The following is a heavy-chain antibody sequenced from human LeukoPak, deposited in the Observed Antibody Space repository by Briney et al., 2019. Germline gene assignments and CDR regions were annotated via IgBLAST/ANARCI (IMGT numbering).Heavy chain of an antibody. V-gene: IGHV3-53*01. D-gene: IGHD4/OR15-4a*01. J-gene: IGHJ4*02. CDR2: IYSDNT. CDR3: ARRAGAYSHPYDY. Sequence: GGSLRLSCTVSGFTVSSSSMSWVRQAPGKGLEWVSFIYSDNTHYSDSVKGRFTISRDNSKNTLYLQINSLRAEDTAVYYCARRAGAYSHPYDYWGQGTLVTVSS. CDR1: GFTVSSSS.